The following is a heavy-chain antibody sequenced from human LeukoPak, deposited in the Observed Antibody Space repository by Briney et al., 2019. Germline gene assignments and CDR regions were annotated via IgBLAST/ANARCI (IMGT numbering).Heavy chain of an antibody. Sequence: PSETLSLTCTVSGGSISNGGYYWSWIRQHPGKGLEGFGNIYYSGSTYYNPSLNSGVTISVDLSENQFSLKLSSVTAADTAVYYCARVDGDYGDYYYYMDVWGKGTTVTVSS. CDR1: GGSISNGGYY. V-gene: IGHV4-31*03. J-gene: IGHJ6*03. CDR2: IYYSGST. D-gene: IGHD4-17*01. CDR3: ARVDGDYGDYYYYMDV.